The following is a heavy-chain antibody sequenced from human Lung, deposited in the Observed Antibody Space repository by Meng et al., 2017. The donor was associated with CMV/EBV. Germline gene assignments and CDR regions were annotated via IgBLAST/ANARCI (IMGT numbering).Heavy chain of an antibody. Sequence: ESLKISCAASGFTFSSYAMSWVRQAPGKGLEWVSAISGSGGSTYYADSVKGRFTISRDNSKNTLYLQMNSLRAEDTAVYYCAKDPVPAALYYFDYWGQGTLVTVSS. V-gene: IGHV3-23*01. CDR1: GFTFSSYA. J-gene: IGHJ4*02. D-gene: IGHD2-2*01. CDR3: AKDPVPAALYYFDY. CDR2: ISGSGGST.